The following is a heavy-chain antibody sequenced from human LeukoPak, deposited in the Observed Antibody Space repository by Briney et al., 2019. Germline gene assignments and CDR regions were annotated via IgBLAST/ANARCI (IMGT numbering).Heavy chain of an antibody. CDR2: ITYDGGNE. CDR3: ARARRTGYAFGPQAD. D-gene: IGHD1-1*01. V-gene: IGHV3-30*03. J-gene: IGHJ4*02. CDR1: GFSFKDYN. Sequence: PGGSLRLSCAASGFSFKDYNMHWVRQAPGKGLEWVAVITYDGGNEYYTDSVKGRFTISRDNSKSTLYLQMNSLRTEDTAMYYCARARRTGYAFGPQADWGQGTLVTVSS.